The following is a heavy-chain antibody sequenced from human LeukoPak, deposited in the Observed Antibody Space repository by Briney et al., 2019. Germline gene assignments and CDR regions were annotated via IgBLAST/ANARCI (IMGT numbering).Heavy chain of an antibody. D-gene: IGHD3-10*01. V-gene: IGHV4-34*01. Sequence: SETLSLTCAVYGGSFSGYYWSWIRQPPGKGLEWIGEIYHSGSTNYNPSLKSRVTISVDTSKNQFSLKLSSVTAADTAVYYCARRRIKDYYGSGSYYRGVYYYYGMDVWGKGTTVTVSS. J-gene: IGHJ6*04. CDR3: ARRRIKDYYGSGSYYRGVYYYYGMDV. CDR1: GGSFSGYY. CDR2: IYHSGST.